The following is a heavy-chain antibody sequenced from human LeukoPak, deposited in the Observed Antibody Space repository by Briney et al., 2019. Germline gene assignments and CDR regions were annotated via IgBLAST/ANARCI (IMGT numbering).Heavy chain of an antibody. D-gene: IGHD3-3*01. V-gene: IGHV1-8*01. CDR1: GYTFTSYD. CDR3: ARGWVDQVYYDFWRGSIMDV. CDR2: MNPNSGNT. Sequence: ASVKVSCKASGYTFTSYDINWVRQATGQGLEWMGWMNPNSGNTGYAQKFQGRVTMTRNTSISTAYMELSSLRSEDTAVYYCARGWVDQVYYDFWRGSIMDVWGKGTTVTVSS. J-gene: IGHJ6*03.